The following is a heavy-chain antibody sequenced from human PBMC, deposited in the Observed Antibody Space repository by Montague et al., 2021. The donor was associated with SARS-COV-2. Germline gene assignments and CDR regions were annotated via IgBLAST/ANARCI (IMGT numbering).Heavy chain of an antibody. D-gene: IGHD1-1*01. J-gene: IGHJ5*02. Sequence: SETLSLTCTVSGGTVRDYYWNWFRQTPGKGLEWIGYIFYNGYTKXNPSLESRVTLSVDTPGNQFFLSLRSVTASDTATYFCARHSVSEDGTFFRSYFDPWGQGAQFIVSS. CDR1: GGTVRDYY. CDR3: ARHSVSEDGTFFRSYFDP. V-gene: IGHV4-59*08. CDR2: IFYNGYT.